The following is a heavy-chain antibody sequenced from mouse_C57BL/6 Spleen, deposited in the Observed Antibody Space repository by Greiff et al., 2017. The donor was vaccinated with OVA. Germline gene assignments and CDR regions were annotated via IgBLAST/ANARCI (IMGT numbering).Heavy chain of an antibody. CDR1: GYTFTDYY. V-gene: IGHV1-26*01. CDR2: INPNNGGT. Sequence: EVQLQQSGPELVKPGASVKISCKASGYTFTDYYMNWVKQSHGKSLEWIGDINPNNGGTSYNQKFKGKATLTVDKSSSTAYMALRSLTSEDSAVYDCARGTAQATYYFDYWGQGTTLTVSS. D-gene: IGHD3-2*02. J-gene: IGHJ2*01. CDR3: ARGTAQATYYFDY.